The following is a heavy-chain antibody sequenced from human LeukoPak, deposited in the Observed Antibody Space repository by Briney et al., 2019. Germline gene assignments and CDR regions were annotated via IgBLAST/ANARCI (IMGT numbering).Heavy chain of an antibody. D-gene: IGHD3/OR15-3a*01. CDR3: ARVSPRTGYYIDY. CDR2: INPNSGGT. CDR1: GYTFTGYY. J-gene: IGHJ4*02. V-gene: IGHV1-2*02. Sequence: ASVKVSCKASGYTFTGYYMHWVRQAPGQGLEWMGWINPNSGGTNYAQKFQGRVTMTRDTSISTAYMGLSRLRSGDTAVYYCARVSPRTGYYIDYWGQGTLVTVSS.